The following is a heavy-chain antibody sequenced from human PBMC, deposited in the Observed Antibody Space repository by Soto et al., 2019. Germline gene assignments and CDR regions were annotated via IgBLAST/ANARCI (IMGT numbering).Heavy chain of an antibody. CDR2: ITGSGDDT. D-gene: IGHD2-2*01. Sequence: GGSLRLSCAASGFTISSNYMSWVRQTPGKGLEWISAITGSGDDTYHADSVKGRFTISRDNSKNTLYLQMNTLGVEDTAVYYCAKGSSISRPYYFDYWGQGTLVNVSS. CDR3: AKGSSISRPYYFDY. V-gene: IGHV3-23*01. CDR1: GFTISSNY. J-gene: IGHJ4*02.